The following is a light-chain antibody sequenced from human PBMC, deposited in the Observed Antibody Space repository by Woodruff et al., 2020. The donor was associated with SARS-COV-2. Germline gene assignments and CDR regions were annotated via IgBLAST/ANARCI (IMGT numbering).Light chain of an antibody. Sequence: QKPGKAPKLLIAKASSLESGVPSRFSGSGSGTEFTLTISSLQPDDFASYYCLQHNSYPLTFGGGTKVEI. CDR2: KAS. V-gene: IGKV1-5*03. CDR3: LQHNSYPLT. J-gene: IGKJ4*01.